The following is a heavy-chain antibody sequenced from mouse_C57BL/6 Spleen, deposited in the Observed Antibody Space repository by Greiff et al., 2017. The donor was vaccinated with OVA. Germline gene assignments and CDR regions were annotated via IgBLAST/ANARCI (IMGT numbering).Heavy chain of an antibody. CDR3: ARGGTGAWFAY. J-gene: IGHJ3*01. Sequence: DVKLQESGPGLVKPSQSLSLTCSVTGYSITSGYYWNWIRQFPGNKLEWMGYISYDGSNNYNPSLKNRISITRDTSKNQFFLKLNSVTTEDTATYYCARGGTGAWFAYWGQGTLVTVSA. CDR2: ISYDGSN. CDR1: GYSITSGYY. V-gene: IGHV3-6*01. D-gene: IGHD3-3*01.